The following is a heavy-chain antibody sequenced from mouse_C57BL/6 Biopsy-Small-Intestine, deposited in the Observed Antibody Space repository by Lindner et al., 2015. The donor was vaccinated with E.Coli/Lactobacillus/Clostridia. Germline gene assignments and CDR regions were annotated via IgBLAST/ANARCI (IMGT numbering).Heavy chain of an antibody. J-gene: IGHJ4*01. CDR2: IYPGDGDT. CDR1: GYAFSNYW. CDR3: AREYGAMDY. V-gene: IGHV1-80*01. Sequence: VQLQESGAELVKPGASVKISCKASGYAFSNYWMNWVKQRPGKGLEWIGQIYPGDGDTNYNGNFKGKATLTADKSSTTAYMQLSSLTSEDSAVYFCAREYGAMDYWGQGTSVTVSS. D-gene: IGHD5-1*01.